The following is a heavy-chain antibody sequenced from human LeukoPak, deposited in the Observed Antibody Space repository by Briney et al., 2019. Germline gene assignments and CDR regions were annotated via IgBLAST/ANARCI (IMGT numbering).Heavy chain of an antibody. D-gene: IGHD2-15*01. CDR1: GGSVSSSFYY. V-gene: IGHV4-39*01. J-gene: IGHJ4*02. CDR2: LYYSGST. CDR3: ASAATFSVDY. Sequence: KSSETLSPTCTVSGGSVSSSFYYWGWIRQPPGKGLEWIGSLYYSGSTHYNPSLKSRVTMSVDTSKNQFSLNLSSVTAADTAVFFCASAATFSVDYWGQGTLVTVSS.